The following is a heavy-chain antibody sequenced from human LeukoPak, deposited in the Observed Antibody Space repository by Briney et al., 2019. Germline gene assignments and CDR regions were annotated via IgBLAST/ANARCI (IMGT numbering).Heavy chain of an antibody. V-gene: IGHV3-30*18. D-gene: IGHD4-17*01. CDR1: GFTFINYG. CDR3: ANYGDYQYFDY. CDR2: ISYDATNK. J-gene: IGHJ4*02. Sequence: PGGSLRLSCAASGFTFINYGMHWVRQAPGKGLEWVAVISYDATNKYYADSVKGRFTISRDNSKNPLYLQMNSLKTDDTAVYYCANYGDYQYFDYWGQGTPVTVSS.